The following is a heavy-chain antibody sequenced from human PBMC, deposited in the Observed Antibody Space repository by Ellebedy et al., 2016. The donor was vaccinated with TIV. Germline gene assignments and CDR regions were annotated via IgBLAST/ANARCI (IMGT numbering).Heavy chain of an antibody. CDR3: ATDGSYGDYRSPTHAFVM. CDR1: GFSFRSYW. J-gene: IGHJ3*02. Sequence: GESLKISCVGSGFSFRSYWMTWVRQAPGKGLEWVANINQDGSDKYYEDSVKGRFTIARDNAKNSLVLQMSSLRVEDTAVYYCATDGSYGDYRSPTHAFVMWGQGTMVAVSS. V-gene: IGHV3-7*01. CDR2: INQDGSDK. D-gene: IGHD4-17*01.